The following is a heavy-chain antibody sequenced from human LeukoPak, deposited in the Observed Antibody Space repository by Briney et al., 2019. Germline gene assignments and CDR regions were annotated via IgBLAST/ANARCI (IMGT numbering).Heavy chain of an antibody. CDR2: IYHSGST. CDR3: ARWYYASRGSYAY. Sequence: SGTLSLTCAVSGGSISSSNWWRWVRQPPGKGLEWIGEIYHSGSTNYNPSLKSRVTISVDKSKNQFSLKLSSVTAADPAVYYCARWYYASRGSYAYWGQGTLVTVSS. CDR1: GGSISSSNW. D-gene: IGHD3-22*01. V-gene: IGHV4-4*02. J-gene: IGHJ4*02.